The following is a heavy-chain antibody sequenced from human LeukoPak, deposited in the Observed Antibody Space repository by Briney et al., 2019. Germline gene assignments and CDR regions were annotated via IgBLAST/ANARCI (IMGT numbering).Heavy chain of an antibody. J-gene: IGHJ4*02. D-gene: IGHD1-26*01. Sequence: GGSLRLSCAASGFIFSNAWMNWVRQAPGKGLEWVGRIKSKTDGGTTDYAAPVKGRFTISRDDSQNTLYLQVNSLKIADTAVYYCTAHGTYYRHFDSWGQGTLVTVSS. CDR3: TAHGTYYRHFDS. CDR2: IKSKTDGGTT. CDR1: GFIFSNAW. V-gene: IGHV3-15*07.